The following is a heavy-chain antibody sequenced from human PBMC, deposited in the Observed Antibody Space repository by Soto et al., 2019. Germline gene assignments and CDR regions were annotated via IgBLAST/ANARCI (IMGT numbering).Heavy chain of an antibody. V-gene: IGHV1-3*01. Sequence: VASVKVSCKASGYTFTSYAMHWVRQAPGQRLEWMGWINAGNGNTKYSQKFQGRVTITRDTSASTAYMELSSLRSEDTAVYYCARDSQQFNPNWFDPWGQGTLVTVSS. J-gene: IGHJ5*02. CDR2: INAGNGNT. CDR1: GYTFTSYA. CDR3: ARDSQQFNPNWFDP. D-gene: IGHD6-13*01.